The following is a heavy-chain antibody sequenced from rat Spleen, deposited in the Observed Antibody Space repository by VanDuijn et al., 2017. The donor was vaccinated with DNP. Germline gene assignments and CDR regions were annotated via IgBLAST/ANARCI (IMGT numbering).Heavy chain of an antibody. J-gene: IGHJ4*01. CDR2: ISSGGTT. Sequence: QVQLTESGPGLVQPSETLSLTCTVPGFSLTGYSVYRVRQPSGKGLEWIATISSGGTTYYTSALESRLSISRDTSKSQVFLKMNSLQTDDTGTYYCTRDAYSGYSYATDAWGQGTSVTVSS. CDR3: TRDAYSGYSYATDA. V-gene: IGHV2S12*01. D-gene: IGHD1-4*01. CDR1: GFSLTGYS.